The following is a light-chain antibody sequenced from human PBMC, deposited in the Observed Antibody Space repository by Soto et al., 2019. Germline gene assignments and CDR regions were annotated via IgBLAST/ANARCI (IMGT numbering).Light chain of an antibody. CDR3: QQYGSSPYT. V-gene: IGKV3-20*01. CDR1: QSVSSSH. J-gene: IGKJ2*01. Sequence: EIVLTQSPGTQSLSPGERATLSCRASQSVSSSHLAWYQQKPGQAPRLLIYGASSRATGIPDRFSGSGSGTDFTLTISRLETEDFAVYYCQQYGSSPYTFGQGTKLEIK. CDR2: GAS.